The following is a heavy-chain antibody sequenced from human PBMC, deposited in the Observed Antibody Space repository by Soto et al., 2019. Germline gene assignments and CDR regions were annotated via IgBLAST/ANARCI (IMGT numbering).Heavy chain of an antibody. D-gene: IGHD1-26*01. CDR2: ISGSGGST. CDR1: GFTFSSYA. V-gene: IGHV3-23*01. Sequence: GGSLRLSCAASGFTFSSYAMSWVRQAPGKGLEWVSAISGSGGSTYYADSVKGRFTISRDNSKNTLYLQMNSLRAEDTAVYYCAKGGWELLYYYYGMDVWGQGTTVTVSS. CDR3: AKGGWELLYYYYGMDV. J-gene: IGHJ6*02.